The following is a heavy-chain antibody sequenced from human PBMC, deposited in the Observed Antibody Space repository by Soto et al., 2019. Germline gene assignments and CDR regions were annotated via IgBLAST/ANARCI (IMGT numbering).Heavy chain of an antibody. Sequence: QVQLVQSGAEVKKPGSSVKVSCKASGGTFSSYTISWVRQAPGQGLEWMGRIIPILGIANYAQKFQGRVTITSDTSTTTDYTERSSLRSEDTAVYYCPTEGPEGGSSASASFDPWGQGTLVTVSS. CDR3: PTEGPEGGSSASASFDP. CDR1: GGTFSSYT. D-gene: IGHD5-12*01. J-gene: IGHJ5*02. V-gene: IGHV1-69*08. CDR2: IIPILGIA.